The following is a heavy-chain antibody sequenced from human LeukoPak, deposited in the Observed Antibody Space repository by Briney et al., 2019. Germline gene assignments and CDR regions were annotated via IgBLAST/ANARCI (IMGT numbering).Heavy chain of an antibody. CDR3: VRDEYSYGWYFDL. V-gene: IGHV1-18*01. D-gene: IGHD5-18*01. Sequence: ASVKVSCKTSGYTFTTYGISWVRQAPGQGPEWMGWISAYNGKTNYAQKFQGRVIMTTETSASTAYMELRSLRSDDTAIYYCVRDEYSYGWYFDLWGRGTPVTVSS. CDR1: GYTFTTYG. J-gene: IGHJ2*01. CDR2: ISAYNGKT.